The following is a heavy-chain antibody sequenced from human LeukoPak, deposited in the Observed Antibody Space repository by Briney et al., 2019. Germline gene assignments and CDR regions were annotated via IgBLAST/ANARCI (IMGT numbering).Heavy chain of an antibody. V-gene: IGHV3-23*01. Sequence: GGSLRLSCAASGXTFTTYSMSWVRQAPGKGLESVSAIRGSGGSTYYADSVKGRFTISRDDSKSTLYLQMNSLRAEDTAAYYCARDVGKGYFDYWGQGTLVTVSS. CDR2: IRGSGGST. CDR1: GXTFTTYS. CDR3: ARDVGKGYFDY. J-gene: IGHJ4*02. D-gene: IGHD3-10*02.